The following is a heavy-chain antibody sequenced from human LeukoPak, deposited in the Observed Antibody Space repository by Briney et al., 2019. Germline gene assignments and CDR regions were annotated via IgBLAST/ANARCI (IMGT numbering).Heavy chain of an antibody. CDR1: GYTFTSYD. CDR3: ARVYYYYDSSGYYYVFDY. CDR2: MNPNSGNT. J-gene: IGHJ4*02. Sequence: ASVKVSCKASGYTFTSYDINWVRQATGQGLEWMGWMNPNSGNTGYAQKFQGRVTMTRNTSISTAYMELSSLRSEDTAVYYCARVYYYYDSSGYYYVFDYWGQGTLVTVSS. D-gene: IGHD3-22*01. V-gene: IGHV1-8*01.